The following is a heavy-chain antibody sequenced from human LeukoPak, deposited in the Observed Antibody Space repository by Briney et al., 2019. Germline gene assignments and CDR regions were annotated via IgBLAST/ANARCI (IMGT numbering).Heavy chain of an antibody. CDR1: GVTFSSYC. D-gene: IGHD5-18*01. J-gene: IGHJ3*02. CDR2: IYNSGGG. Sequence: PGETLCLTCAASGVTFSSYCRSWIRQAPGKGLECIGYIYNSGGGRYNASLTSGVGILVITSDNQLSLKLRYMTAPDTAAYACERSAIDAFDIWGQGTMVTVSS. V-gene: IGHV4-59*08. CDR3: ERSAIDAFDI.